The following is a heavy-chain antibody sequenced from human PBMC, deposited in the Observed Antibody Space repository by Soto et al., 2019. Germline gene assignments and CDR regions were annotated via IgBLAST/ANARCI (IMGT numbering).Heavy chain of an antibody. Sequence: GGSLRLSCAAPGFTFSSYAMSWVRQAPGKGLEWVSAISGSGGSTYYADSVKGRFTISRDNSKNTLYLQMNSLRAEDTAVYYCAKASLIVVVIGNFDYWGQGTLVTVSS. V-gene: IGHV3-23*01. J-gene: IGHJ4*02. D-gene: IGHD3-22*01. CDR3: AKASLIVVVIGNFDY. CDR2: ISGSGGST. CDR1: GFTFSSYA.